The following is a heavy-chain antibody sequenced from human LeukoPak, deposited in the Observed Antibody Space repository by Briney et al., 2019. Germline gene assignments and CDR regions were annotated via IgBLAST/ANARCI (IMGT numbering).Heavy chain of an antibody. CDR3: ARVGRYCDWSHLFNQFDP. D-gene: IGHD3-9*01. CDR1: GGSFSGYY. CDR2: SNHSGST. Sequence: SETLSLTCAVYGGSFSGYYCSWIRQPPGEGLEWIGESNHSGSTNYNPSLKSRVTISVDTSTNQFSLKLSSVTAADTAVYYCARVGRYCDWSHLFNQFDPWGQGTLVTVSS. V-gene: IGHV4-34*01. J-gene: IGHJ5*02.